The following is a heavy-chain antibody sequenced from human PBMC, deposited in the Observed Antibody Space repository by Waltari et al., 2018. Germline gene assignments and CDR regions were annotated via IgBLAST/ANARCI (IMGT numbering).Heavy chain of an antibody. V-gene: IGHV4-34*02. CDR1: GASPSDAGNY. D-gene: IGHD3-10*01. CDR2: VNRRKT. Sequence: QVQLQQWGAGLVKPSETLYLTCTVSGASPSDAGNYWSWIRQTPGKGLEWMGEVNRRKTNYSPSLKSRVTISEDTSKNQISLQLRSVTAADSAVYYCARGRRGPFYYGSDSYSHFDTWGQGTLVTVSS. CDR3: ARGRRGPFYYGSDSYSHFDT. J-gene: IGHJ4*02.